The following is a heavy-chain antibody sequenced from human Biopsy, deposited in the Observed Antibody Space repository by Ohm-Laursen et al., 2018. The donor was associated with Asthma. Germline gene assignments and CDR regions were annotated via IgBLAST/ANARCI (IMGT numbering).Heavy chain of an antibody. Sequence: ASVKVSCKASGYTFRSYGISWVRQAPGQGLEWMGWISPFTGDTHFGQKFQGRVTMATDTSTDTAYMELRSLRSDDTAVYYCARHPYNFGGFDYWGQGSLVLVSS. D-gene: IGHD5-24*01. CDR1: GYTFRSYG. CDR2: ISPFTGDT. J-gene: IGHJ4*02. V-gene: IGHV1-18*04. CDR3: ARHPYNFGGFDY.